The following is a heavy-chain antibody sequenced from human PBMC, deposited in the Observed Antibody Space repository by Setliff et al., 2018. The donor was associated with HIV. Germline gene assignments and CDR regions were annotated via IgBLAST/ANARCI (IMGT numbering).Heavy chain of an antibody. D-gene: IGHD6-25*01. CDR3: ARGAWYTSGWHSSRYLDV. J-gene: IGHJ6*03. CDR2: MNPKSGNT. CDR1: GYTSTNSD. V-gene: IGHV1-8*02. Sequence: GASVKVSCKASGYTSTNSDINWVRQATGQGLEWMGWMNPKSGNTGYAQRFQGRVTMTRDTSGSTAYMELSSLRSEDTAVYYCARGAWYTSGWHSSRYLDVWGKGTTVTVSS.